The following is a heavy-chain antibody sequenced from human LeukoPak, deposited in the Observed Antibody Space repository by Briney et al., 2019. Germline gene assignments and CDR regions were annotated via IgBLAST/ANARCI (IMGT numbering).Heavy chain of an antibody. Sequence: GGSLRLSCAASGFIVRNSYISWVRQAPGKGLEWVSIIYAEGTTHYADPVKGRFTISRDNSKNSLYLQMNSLRVEDTAVYYCARAHNWKYGTFDYWGQGTLVTVSS. CDR1: GFIVRNSY. CDR2: IYAEGTT. CDR3: ARAHNWKYGTFDY. V-gene: IGHV3-53*01. D-gene: IGHD1-7*01. J-gene: IGHJ4*02.